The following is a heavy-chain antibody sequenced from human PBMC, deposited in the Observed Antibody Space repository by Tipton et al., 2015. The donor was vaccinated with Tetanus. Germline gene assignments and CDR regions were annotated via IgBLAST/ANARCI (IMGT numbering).Heavy chain of an antibody. CDR1: GFTFSTHR. J-gene: IGHJ4*02. V-gene: IGHV3-21*01. CDR2: LSSTSTYI. Sequence: AVSGFTFSTHRMSWVRQAPGKGLEWVSSLSSTSTYIDYADSVKGRFTISRDNAKSSLYLQMNSLRAEDTAVYHCASGVTFDYWGQGTLVTVS. CDR3: ASGVTFDY.